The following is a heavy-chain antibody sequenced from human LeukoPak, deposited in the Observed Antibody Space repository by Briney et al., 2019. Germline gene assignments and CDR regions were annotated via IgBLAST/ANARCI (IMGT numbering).Heavy chain of an antibody. D-gene: IGHD3-9*01. CDR3: ARVPPRFYDILTGYYRGAFDI. J-gene: IGHJ3*02. Sequence: SETLSLTCTVSGGSISSSSYYWGWIRQPPGKGLEWIGSIYYSGSTYYNPSLKSRVTISVDTSKNQFSLKLSSVTAADTAVYYCARVPPRFYDILTGYYRGAFDIWGQGTMVTVSS. V-gene: IGHV4-39*07. CDR2: IYYSGST. CDR1: GGSISSSSYY.